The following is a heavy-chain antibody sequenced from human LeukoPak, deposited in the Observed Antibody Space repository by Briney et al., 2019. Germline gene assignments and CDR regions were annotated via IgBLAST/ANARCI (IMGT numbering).Heavy chain of an antibody. CDR3: ARGYCSGGSCYWFDP. CDR2: IYYSGST. Sequence: SETLSLTCTVTGGSISSGGYYWSWIRQHPGKGLECLGYIYYSGSTYYNPSLKSRVTISVDTSKNQFSLKLSSVTAADTAVYYCARGYCSGGSCYWFDPWGQGTLVTVSS. J-gene: IGHJ5*02. CDR1: GGSISSGGYY. D-gene: IGHD2-15*01. V-gene: IGHV4-31*03.